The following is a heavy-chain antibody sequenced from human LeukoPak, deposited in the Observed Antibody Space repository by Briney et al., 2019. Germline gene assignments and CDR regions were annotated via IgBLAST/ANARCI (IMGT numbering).Heavy chain of an antibody. D-gene: IGHD5-18*01. CDR1: GYTFTGYY. CDR2: INPNSGGT. V-gene: IGHV1-2*02. J-gene: IGHJ5*02. Sequence: GASVKVSCKASGYTFTGYYMHWVRQAPGQGLEWMGWINPNSGGTNYAQKLQGRVTMTRDTSISTAYMELSRLRSDDTAVYYCARAPSYGSPYWFDPWGQGTLVTVSS. CDR3: ARAPSYGSPYWFDP.